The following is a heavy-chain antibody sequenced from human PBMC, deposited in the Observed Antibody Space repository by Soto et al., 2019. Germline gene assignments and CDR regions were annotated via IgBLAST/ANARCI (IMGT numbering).Heavy chain of an antibody. CDR2: IYWDDDK. CDR3: VHSRRDSSGYYYAFDY. Sequence: QITLKESGPTLVKPTQTLTLTCTFSGFSLSTSGVGVGWIRQPPGKALEWLALIYWDDDKRYSPSLKSRLTITKDTPKNQVVLTMSNMDPVDTAAYNCVHSRRDSSGYYYAFDYWGQGILVTVSS. CDR1: GFSLSTSGVG. J-gene: IGHJ4*02. V-gene: IGHV2-5*02. D-gene: IGHD3-22*01.